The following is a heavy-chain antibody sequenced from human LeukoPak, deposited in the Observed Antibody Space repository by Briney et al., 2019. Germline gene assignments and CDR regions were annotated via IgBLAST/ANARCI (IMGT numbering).Heavy chain of an antibody. D-gene: IGHD2-8*02. CDR2: IYYDGYP. CDR3: AGTELGYCTVTGCPLES. CDR1: GASLSSYF. J-gene: IGHJ4*02. V-gene: IGHV4-59*01. Sequence: PSETLSLTGNVSGASLSSYFWSWIRQPPGKGLEWIGYIYYDGYPNYSPSLRSRITISVEKSKSQFSLNLRSVTAADTALYFCAGTELGYCTVTGCPLESWGQGTLVTVSS.